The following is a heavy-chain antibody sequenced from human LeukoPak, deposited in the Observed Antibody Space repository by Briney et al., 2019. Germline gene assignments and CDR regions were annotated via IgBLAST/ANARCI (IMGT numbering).Heavy chain of an antibody. CDR3: ASPIAAAISNWYFDL. CDR1: GCTFTGYY. CDR2: INPNSGGT. Sequence: ASVKVSCKASGCTFTGYYMHWVRQAPGQGLEWMGWINPNSGGTNYAQKFQGRVTMTRDTSISTAYMELGRLRSDDTAVYYCASPIAAAISNWYFDLWGRGTLVTVSS. V-gene: IGHV1-2*02. J-gene: IGHJ2*01. D-gene: IGHD6-13*01.